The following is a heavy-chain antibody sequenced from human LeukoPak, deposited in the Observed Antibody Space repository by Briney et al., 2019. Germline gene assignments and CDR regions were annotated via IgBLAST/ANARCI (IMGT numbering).Heavy chain of an antibody. CDR2: IRSKANSYAT. CDR3: ATYDILNARRVSDY. D-gene: IGHD3-9*01. V-gene: IGHV3-73*01. CDR1: GFTFSGSA. Sequence: GGSLRLSCAASGFTFSGSAMHWVRQASGKGLEWVGRIRSKANSYATAYAASVKGRFTISRDNSMNTLYLQMNSLRAEDTATYYCATYDILNARRVSDYWGQGTLVTVSS. J-gene: IGHJ4*02.